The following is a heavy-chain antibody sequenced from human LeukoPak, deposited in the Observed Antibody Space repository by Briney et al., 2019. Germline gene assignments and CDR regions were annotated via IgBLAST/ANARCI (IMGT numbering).Heavy chain of an antibody. CDR2: ISSSSSYI. D-gene: IGHD6-19*01. CDR3: GGEGIAGASDFYY. J-gene: IGHJ4*02. CDR1: GFTFSSYS. V-gene: IGHV3-21*01. Sequence: GGSLRLSCAASGFTFSSYSMKWVRQAPGKGLEWVSSISSSSSYIYYADSVKSRFTISRDNAKNSLYLQMNSLRAEDTAVYYCGGEGIAGASDFYYLGQGNLVTVSS.